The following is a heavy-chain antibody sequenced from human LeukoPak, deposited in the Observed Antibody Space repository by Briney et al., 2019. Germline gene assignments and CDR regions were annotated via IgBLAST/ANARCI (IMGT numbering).Heavy chain of an antibody. CDR1: GXSFTSYW. CDR2: IDPSDSYT. J-gene: IGHJ4*02. D-gene: IGHD5-24*01. Sequence: GESLKISFKGSGXSFTSYWISWVRQMPGKGLEWMGRIDPSDSYTNYSPSFQGHVSISADKSISTAYLQWSSLKASDTAMYYCARQRDGADYWGQGTLVTVSS. CDR3: ARQRDGADY. V-gene: IGHV5-10-1*01.